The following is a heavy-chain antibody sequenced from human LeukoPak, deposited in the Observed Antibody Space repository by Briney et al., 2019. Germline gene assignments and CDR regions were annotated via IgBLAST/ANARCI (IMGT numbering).Heavy chain of an antibody. CDR1: GASISNYY. J-gene: IGHJ4*02. CDR2: IYYSRST. D-gene: IGHD3-10*01. CDR3: ARGRELLPIDY. Sequence: PSETLSLTCTVSGASISNYYWSWIRQPPGKGLEWIGYIYYSRSTNNNPSLKSRVTISVDTSKNQFSLKLNSVTAADTAVYYCARGRELLPIDYWGQGTLVTVSS. V-gene: IGHV4-59*01.